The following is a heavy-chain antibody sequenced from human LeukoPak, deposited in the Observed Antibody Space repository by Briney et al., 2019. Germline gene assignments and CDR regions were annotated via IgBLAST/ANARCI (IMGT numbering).Heavy chain of an antibody. J-gene: IGHJ2*01. CDR3: ARRGQRLASYWYFDL. V-gene: IGHV4-59*08. D-gene: IGHD6-25*01. CDR2: IHYSGST. Sequence: KPSETPSLTCTVSGGPLSSYYWGWIRQPPRKGVEWIWYIHYSGSTNYNPSLKSRLTISVDTSKNQFSVKLSSVTAADTAVYYCARRGQRLASYWYFDLWGRGTLVAVSS. CDR1: GGPLSSYY.